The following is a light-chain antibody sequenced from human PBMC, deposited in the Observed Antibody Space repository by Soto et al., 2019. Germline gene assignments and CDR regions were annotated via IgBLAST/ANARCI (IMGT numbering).Light chain of an antibody. CDR1: SSDIGGYNS. CDR2: DVS. CDR3: SSYTDRKNLV. V-gene: IGLV2-8*01. Sequence: LTQSPSASGSPGQSVTISCTGASSDIGGYNSVSWYQQHPGKAPKVMIYDVSKRPSGVPDRFSGSKSGNTASLTVSALQAEDEADYYCSSYTDRKNLVFGTGTKVTVL. J-gene: IGLJ1*01.